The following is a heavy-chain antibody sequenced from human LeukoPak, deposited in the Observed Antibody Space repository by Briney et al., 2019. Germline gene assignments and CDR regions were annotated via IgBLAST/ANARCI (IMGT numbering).Heavy chain of an antibody. CDR2: ISYDGSNK. J-gene: IGHJ4*02. CDR3: ARRKGGPDY. D-gene: IGHD1-14*01. CDR1: RFTFSSYA. V-gene: IGHV3-30-3*01. Sequence: PGGSLRLSCAASRFTFSSYAMHWVRQAPGKGLEWVAVISYDGSNKYYADSVKGRFTISRDNSKNTLYLQMNSLRAEDTAVYYCARRKGGPDYWGQGTLVTVSS.